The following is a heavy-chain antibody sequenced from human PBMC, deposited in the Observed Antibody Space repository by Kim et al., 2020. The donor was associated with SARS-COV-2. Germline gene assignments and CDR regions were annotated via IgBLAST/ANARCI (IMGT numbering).Heavy chain of an antibody. J-gene: IGHJ6*02. CDR1: GGSISSYY. CDR2: IYYSGST. D-gene: IGHD2-21*02. V-gene: IGHV4-59*08. CDR3: ARHSYTVVVTDPGFYYGMDV. Sequence: SETLSLTCTVSGGSISSYYWSWIRQPPGKGLEWIGYIYYSGSTNYNPSLKSRVTISVDTSKNQFSLKLSSVTAADTAVYYCARHSYTVVVTDPGFYYGMDVWGQGTTVTVSS.